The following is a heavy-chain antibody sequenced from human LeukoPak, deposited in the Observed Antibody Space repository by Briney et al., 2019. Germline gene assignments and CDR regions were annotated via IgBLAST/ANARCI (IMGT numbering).Heavy chain of an antibody. Sequence: ASVKVSCKASRYIFTDYYIHWVREAPGQGLEWMGWINPNSGGTNYAQKFQGRVTLTRDTSISTAYMELSRLRSDDTAVYYCARVRLKMTTTITGAFDIWGQGTMVTVSS. CDR2: INPNSGGT. J-gene: IGHJ3*02. CDR1: RYIFTDYY. V-gene: IGHV1-2*02. CDR3: ARVRLKMTTTITGAFDI. D-gene: IGHD5-24*01.